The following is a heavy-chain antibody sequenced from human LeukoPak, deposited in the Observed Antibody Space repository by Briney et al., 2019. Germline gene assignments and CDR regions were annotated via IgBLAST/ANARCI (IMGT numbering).Heavy chain of an antibody. D-gene: IGHD3-10*01. CDR3: ARRSPPIWFGELPYFDY. Sequence: SETLSLTCTVSGGSISSYYWSWIRQPPGKGLEWIGEINHSGSTNYNPSLKSRVTISVDTSKNQFSLKLSSVTAADTAVYYCARRSPPIWFGELPYFDYWGQGTLVTVSS. J-gene: IGHJ4*02. CDR1: GGSISSYY. V-gene: IGHV4-34*01. CDR2: INHSGST.